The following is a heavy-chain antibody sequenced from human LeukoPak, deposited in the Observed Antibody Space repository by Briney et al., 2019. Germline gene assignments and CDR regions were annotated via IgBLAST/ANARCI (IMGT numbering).Heavy chain of an antibody. CDR3: ASGYCSSTSCTSVGWFDP. V-gene: IGHV4-34*01. CDR1: GGSFSGYY. Sequence: PSETLSLTSAVYGGSFSGYYWSWIRQPPGKGLEWIGEINHSGSTNYNPSLKSRVTISVDTSKNQFSLKLSSVTAADTAVYYCASGYCSSTSCTSVGWFDPWGQGTLVTVSS. CDR2: INHSGST. D-gene: IGHD2-2*01. J-gene: IGHJ5*02.